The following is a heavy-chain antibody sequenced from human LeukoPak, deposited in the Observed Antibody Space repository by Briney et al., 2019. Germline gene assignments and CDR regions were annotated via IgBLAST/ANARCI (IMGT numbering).Heavy chain of an antibody. D-gene: IGHD6-13*01. V-gene: IGHV3-11*04. CDR3: ARGSRSSWNRYYFDY. Sequence: GGSLRLSCAASGFTFSDYYMSSIPQAPGKGLEWVAYISGSYIIYYADSVTGRFTISRDQAKNSVYLQINRLRAEDTAVYYCARGSRSSWNRYYFDYWGQGTLVTVSS. CDR2: ISGSYII. J-gene: IGHJ4*02. CDR1: GFTFSDYY.